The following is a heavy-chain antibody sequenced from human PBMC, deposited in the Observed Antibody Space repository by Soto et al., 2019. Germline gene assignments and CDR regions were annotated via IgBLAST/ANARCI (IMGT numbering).Heavy chain of an antibody. J-gene: IGHJ4*02. CDR1: GFTFSSYG. D-gene: IGHD2-21*02. V-gene: IGHV3-30*18. CDR2: ISYDGSNK. CDR3: AKELIVVVTAYYFDY. Sequence: SLRLSCAASGFTFSSYGMHWVRQAPGKGLEWVAVISYDGSNKYYADSVKGRFTISRDNSKNTLYLQMNSLRAEDTAVYYCAKELIVVVTAYYFDYWGQGTLVTVSS.